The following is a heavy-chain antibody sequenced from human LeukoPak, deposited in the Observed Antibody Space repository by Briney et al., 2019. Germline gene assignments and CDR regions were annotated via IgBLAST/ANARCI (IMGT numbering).Heavy chain of an antibody. CDR2: ISGNAGST. CDR3: AKGSYYDSSGSFYFDY. V-gene: IGHV3-23*01. Sequence: GGSLRLSCAASGFTFSSYAMSWVRQAPGKGLEWVSAISGNAGSTYYADSVKGRFTISRDNSKNTLYVQVNSLGTEDTAAYYCAKGSYYDSSGSFYFDYWGQGTLVTVSS. J-gene: IGHJ4*02. D-gene: IGHD3-22*01. CDR1: GFTFSSYA.